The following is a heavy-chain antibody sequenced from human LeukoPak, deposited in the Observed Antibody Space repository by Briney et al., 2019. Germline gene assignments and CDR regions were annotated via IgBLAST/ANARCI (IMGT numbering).Heavy chain of an antibody. D-gene: IGHD3-3*01. CDR2: ISYDGSNK. J-gene: IGHJ4*02. V-gene: IGHV3-30*18. CDR1: GFTFSSYG. CDR3: AKHRDFWSGYRYYLDY. Sequence: GGSLRLSCAASGFTFSSYGMYWVRQAPGKELEWVAVISYDGSNKYYADSVKGRFTISRDNSKNTLYLQMNSLRAEDTAVYYCAKHRDFWSGYRYYLDYWGQGTLVTVST.